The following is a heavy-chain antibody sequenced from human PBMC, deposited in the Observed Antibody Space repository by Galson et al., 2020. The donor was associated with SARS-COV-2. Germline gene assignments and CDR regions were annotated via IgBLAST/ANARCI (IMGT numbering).Heavy chain of an antibody. V-gene: IGHV3-53*04. J-gene: IGHJ5*02. Sequence: GESLRLSCAASGFTVSSNYMSWVRQAPGKGLEWVSVIYSGGSTYYADSVKGRFTISRHNSKNTLYLQMNSLRAEDTAVYYCARDYGDLWFDPWGQGTLVTVSS. CDR1: GFTVSSNY. D-gene: IGHD4-17*01. CDR3: ARDYGDLWFDP. CDR2: IYSGGST.